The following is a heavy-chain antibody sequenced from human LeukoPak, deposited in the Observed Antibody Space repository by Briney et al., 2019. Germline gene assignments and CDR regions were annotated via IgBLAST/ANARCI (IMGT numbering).Heavy chain of an antibody. CDR2: IYPGDSDT. J-gene: IGHJ6*02. CDR1: GYIFTSYW. V-gene: IGHV5-51*01. D-gene: IGHD3-22*01. CDR3: ARVGDSSGHNYYYYGMDV. Sequence: GESLKISCKGSGYIFTSYWIGWVRQMPGKGLEWMGIIYPGDSDTRYSPSFQGQVTISADKSISTAYLQWSSLKASDTAMYYCARVGDSSGHNYYYYGMDVWGQGTTVTVSS.